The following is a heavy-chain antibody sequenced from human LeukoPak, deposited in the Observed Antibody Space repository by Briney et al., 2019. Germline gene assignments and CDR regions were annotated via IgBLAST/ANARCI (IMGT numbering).Heavy chain of an antibody. CDR3: ARYYGSGSYFDY. CDR2: IYHSGST. V-gene: IGHV4-30-2*01. D-gene: IGHD3-10*01. J-gene: IGHJ4*02. CDR1: GGSISSGGYS. Sequence: SQTLSLTCAVSGGSISSGGYSWSWIRQPPGKGLEWIGYIYHSGSTCYNPSLKSRVTISVDRSKNQFSLKLSSVTAADTAVYYCARYYGSGSYFDYWGQGTLVTVSS.